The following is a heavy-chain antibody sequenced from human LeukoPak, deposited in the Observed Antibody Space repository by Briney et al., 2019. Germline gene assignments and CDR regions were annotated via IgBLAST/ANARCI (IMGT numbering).Heavy chain of an antibody. CDR1: GITFSSLW. V-gene: IGHV3-7*01. CDR2: IKPDGSEE. CDR3: EGGSGWYFDL. J-gene: IGHJ2*01. D-gene: IGHD3-10*01. Sequence: PGGSLRLSCAASGITFSSLWMSWFCQAPGKGLEGVADIKPDGSEEHYVASVRGRFTICRDNAKTSLYLQMNSLSGEDTAVYCCEGGSGWYFDLWGRGTLITVSS.